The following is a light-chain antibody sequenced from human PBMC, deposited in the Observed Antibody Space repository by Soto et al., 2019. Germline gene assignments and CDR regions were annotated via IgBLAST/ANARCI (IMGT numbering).Light chain of an antibody. V-gene: IGLV1-51*01. CDR1: SANIGNNY. CDR3: GAWDGSLSVVL. CDR2: DSD. Sequence: QSLLTQPPSVSAAPGQKVTISCSGSSANIGNNYVSWYQHLPGTAPKLVIYDSDKRPSEIPDRFSGSKSGTSATLDITGLQTGDEADYYCGAWDGSLSVVLFGGGTKLTVL. J-gene: IGLJ2*01.